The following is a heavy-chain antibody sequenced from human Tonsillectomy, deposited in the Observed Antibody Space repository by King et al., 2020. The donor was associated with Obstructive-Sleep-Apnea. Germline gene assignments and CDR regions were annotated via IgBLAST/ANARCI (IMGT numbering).Heavy chain of an antibody. CDR1: GFTFSYYS. CDR2: ISSSGSTI. V-gene: IGHV3-48*04. CDR3: AREGTMVATGGFDF. D-gene: IGHD5-12*01. Sequence: VQLVESGGGLVQPGGSLRLSCAASGFTFSYYSMNWVRQAPGKGLEWVSCISSSGSTIYYADSVKGRFTISRDNAKNSLYLQMNSLRAEETAVYYCAREGTMVATGGFDFWGQGTLVTVSS. J-gene: IGHJ4*02.